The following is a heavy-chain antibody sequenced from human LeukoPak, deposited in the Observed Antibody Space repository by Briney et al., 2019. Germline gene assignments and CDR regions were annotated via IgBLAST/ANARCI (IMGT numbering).Heavy chain of an antibody. CDR2: ISSSGSTI. D-gene: IGHD3-22*01. CDR3: ARDARYDSSGYYYDDAFDI. V-gene: IGHV3-11*01. CDR1: GFTFSDYY. Sequence: PGRSLRLSCAASGFTFSDYYMSWIRQAPGKGLEWVSYISSSGSTIYYADSVKGRFTISRDNAKNSLYLQMNSLRAEDTAVYYCARDARYDSSGYYYDDAFDIWGQGTMVTVSS. J-gene: IGHJ3*02.